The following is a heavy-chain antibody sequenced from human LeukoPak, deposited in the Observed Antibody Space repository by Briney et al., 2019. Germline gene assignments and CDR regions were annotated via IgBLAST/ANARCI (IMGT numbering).Heavy chain of an antibody. D-gene: IGHD5-18*01. CDR3: AGVGYSYGYSSDWFDP. J-gene: IGHJ5*02. CDR2: ISSSSSTI. Sequence: GGSLRLSCAASGFTFSSYSMNWVRQAPGKGLEWVSYISSSSSTIYYADSVKGRFTISRDNAKNSLYLQMNSLRAEDTAVYYCAGVGYSYGYSSDWFDPWGQGTLVTVSS. V-gene: IGHV3-48*01. CDR1: GFTFSSYS.